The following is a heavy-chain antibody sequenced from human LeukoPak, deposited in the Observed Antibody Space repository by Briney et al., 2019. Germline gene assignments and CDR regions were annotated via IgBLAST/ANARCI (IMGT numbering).Heavy chain of an antibody. V-gene: IGHV3-53*01. J-gene: IGHJ4*02. Sequence: GGSLRLSCTASGFTVSSNYMSWVRQAPGKGLEWLSIIYSGGSTFYADSVKGRFTISRDNSKNTLYLQMNSLRAEDTAVYYCARGITMVRGVHDYWGQGTLVTVSS. CDR2: IYSGGST. CDR1: GFTVSSNY. CDR3: ARGITMVRGVHDY. D-gene: IGHD3-10*01.